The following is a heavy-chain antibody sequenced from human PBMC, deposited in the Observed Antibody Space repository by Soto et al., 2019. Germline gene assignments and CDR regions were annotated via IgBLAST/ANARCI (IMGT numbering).Heavy chain of an antibody. J-gene: IGHJ2*01. CDR3: ARGNHRWLQLWYFDL. Sequence: QVQLVQSGAEVKKPGSSVKVSCKASGGTFSNYPISWVRQAPGQGLEWMGGFIPIFGTVNYAQKLQGRVTITADESTSTAYMELSSLRSEDTAVYYCARGNHRWLQLWYFDLWGRGTLVTVSS. D-gene: IGHD5-12*01. V-gene: IGHV1-69*12. CDR1: GGTFSNYP. CDR2: FIPIFGTV.